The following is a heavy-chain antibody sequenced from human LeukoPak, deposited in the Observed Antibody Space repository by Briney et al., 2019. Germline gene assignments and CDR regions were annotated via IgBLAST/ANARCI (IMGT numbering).Heavy chain of an antibody. V-gene: IGHV4-59*02. J-gene: IGHJ6*02. CDR1: GGSVSSYY. D-gene: IGHD1-7*01. Sequence: SETLSLTRTVSGGSVSSYYWSWIRQPPGKGLEWIGYIYYSGSTNYNPSLKSRVTVSVDTSKNQFSLKLSSVTAADTAVYHCARDNWNYGSSMDVWGQGTTVTVSS. CDR2: IYYSGST. CDR3: ARDNWNYGSSMDV.